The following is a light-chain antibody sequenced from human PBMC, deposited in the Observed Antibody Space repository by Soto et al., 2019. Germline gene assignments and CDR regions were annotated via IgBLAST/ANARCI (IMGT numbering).Light chain of an antibody. V-gene: IGKV1-5*03. CDR1: QRISSW. CDR3: QQYNTYPLT. CDR2: KAS. J-gene: IGKJ4*01. Sequence: DIQMTQSPSTLSASVGDRVTMTCRASQRISSWMAWSQQKPGKAPKVLIYKASSLESGVPSRFSGSGSGTEFTLTISSLQPDDFATYYCQQYNTYPLTFGGGTKVEIK.